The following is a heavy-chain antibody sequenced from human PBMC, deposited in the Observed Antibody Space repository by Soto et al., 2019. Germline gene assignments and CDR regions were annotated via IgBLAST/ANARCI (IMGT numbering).Heavy chain of an antibody. CDR3: ARDRRVTPPYYYYYGMDV. V-gene: IGHV4-59*01. CDR2: IYYSGST. D-gene: IGHD4-4*01. J-gene: IGHJ6*02. CDR1: GGSISSYY. Sequence: QVQLQESGPGLVKPSETLSLTCTVSGGSISSYYWSWIRQPPGKGLEWIGYIYYSGSTSYNPSLKSRVTISVDTSKTQFSRKLSSVTAADTAVYYCARDRRVTPPYYYYYGMDVWGHGTTVTVSS.